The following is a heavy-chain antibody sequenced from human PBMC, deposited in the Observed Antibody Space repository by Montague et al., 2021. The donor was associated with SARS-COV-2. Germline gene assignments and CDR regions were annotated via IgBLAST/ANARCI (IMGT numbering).Heavy chain of an antibody. D-gene: IGHD6-13*01. J-gene: IGHJ4*02. CDR3: ARPALESYSKSWYLDY. Sequence: SLRLSCAVSGFTFSSYAMHWVRPAPGKGLEWVAVISYDGSNKYYADSVKGRFTISRDNSKNTLYLQMNSLRAEDTAVYYCARPALESYSKSWYLDYWGQGTLVTVSS. CDR2: ISYDGSNK. V-gene: IGHV3-30*04. CDR1: GFTFSSYA.